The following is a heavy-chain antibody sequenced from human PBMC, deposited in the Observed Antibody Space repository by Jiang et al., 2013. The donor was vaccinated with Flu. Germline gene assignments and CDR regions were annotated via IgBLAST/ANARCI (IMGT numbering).Heavy chain of an antibody. V-gene: IGHV1-2*02. D-gene: IGHD3-16*01. CDR2: INPNSGGT. J-gene: IGHJ4*02. Sequence: SGAEVKQPGASVRVSCEASGYTFTGYYMHWVRQAPGQGLEWMGWINPNSGGTNYAQKFQGRVTMTRDTSISTAYMELSRLRSDDTAVYYCARTYHTFGGLDYWGQGTLVTVSS. CDR3: ARTYHTFGGLDY. CDR1: GYTFTGYY.